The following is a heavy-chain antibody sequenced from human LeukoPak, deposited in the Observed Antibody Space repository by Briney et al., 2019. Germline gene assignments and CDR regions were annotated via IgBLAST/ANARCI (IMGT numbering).Heavy chain of an antibody. Sequence: GGSLRLSCAASGFTFSSYGMHWVRQAPGKGLEWVALIRYDGSNKYYADSVKGRFTISRDNSKNTLYLQMNSLRAEDTAVYYCAKDPSHLWFGEDYFDYWGQGTLVTVSS. V-gene: IGHV3-30*02. CDR2: IRYDGSNK. D-gene: IGHD3-10*01. CDR3: AKDPSHLWFGEDYFDY. J-gene: IGHJ4*02. CDR1: GFTFSSYG.